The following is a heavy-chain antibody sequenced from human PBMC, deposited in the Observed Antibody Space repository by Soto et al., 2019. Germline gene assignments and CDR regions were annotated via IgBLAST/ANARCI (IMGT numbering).Heavy chain of an antibody. D-gene: IGHD3-10*01. CDR1: GGSIGRYY. Sequence: FETPSLPCTVAGGSIGRYYWIWIRQPPGKGLEWIGYIYYSGSTNYNPSLKSRVTISVDTSKNQFSLKLSSVTAADTAVYYCAREARETYYSWYDPWGQGTLVTVSS. J-gene: IGHJ5*02. CDR2: IYYSGST. V-gene: IGHV4-59*01. CDR3: AREARETYYSWYDP.